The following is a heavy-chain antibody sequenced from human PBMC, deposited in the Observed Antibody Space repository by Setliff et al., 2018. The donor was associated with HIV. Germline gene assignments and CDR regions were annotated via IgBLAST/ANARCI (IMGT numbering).Heavy chain of an antibody. J-gene: IGHJ3*02. CDR1: GFNFNSYA. CDR3: AKVFDHGIDGFDI. Sequence: GGSLRLSCAASGFNFNSYAMGWVRQAPGKGLEWVSTVGAVGAPTHYAESVKGRFTISKDNSKDTLYLQMSGLRDEDTALYYCAKVFDHGIDGFDIWGQGTLVTVSS. V-gene: IGHV3-23*01. D-gene: IGHD3-9*01. CDR2: VGAVGAPT.